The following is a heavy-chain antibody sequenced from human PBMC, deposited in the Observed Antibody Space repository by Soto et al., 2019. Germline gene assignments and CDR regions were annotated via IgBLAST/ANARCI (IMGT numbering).Heavy chain of an antibody. Sequence: QVQLQESGPGLVKPSGTLSLTCAVSGGSISSSNWWSWVRQPPGKGPEWIGEIYHSGSTNYNPSLEGRLTYPVGRPKNQLPLKLGSVTAADPAVYFCASHRRGGSSYWGPGTLVTGSS. D-gene: IGHD3-16*01. CDR1: GGSISSSNW. CDR2: IYHSGST. J-gene: IGHJ4*02. V-gene: IGHV4-4*02. CDR3: ASHRRGGSSY.